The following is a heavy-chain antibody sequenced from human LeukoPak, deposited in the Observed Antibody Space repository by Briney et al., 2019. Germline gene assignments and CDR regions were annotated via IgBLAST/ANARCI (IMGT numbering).Heavy chain of an antibody. CDR3: ARNKEGKSLDY. J-gene: IGHJ4*02. CDR2: MNPNSGGT. V-gene: IGHV1-2*02. CDR1: GYTFTDYY. Sequence: ASVKVSCKASGYTFTDYYIHWVRQAPGQGLEWMAWMNPNSGGTSYAQKFQGRVTVTRDTSISTAYMELSRLKFDDTAVYYCARNKEGKSLDYWGQGTLVAVSS.